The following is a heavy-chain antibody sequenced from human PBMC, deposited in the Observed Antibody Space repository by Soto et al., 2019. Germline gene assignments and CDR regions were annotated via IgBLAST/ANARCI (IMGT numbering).Heavy chain of an antibody. CDR1: GFTFSSYA. D-gene: IGHD3-10*01. CDR2: ISGSGGST. CDR3: ASASMVRGVISVSPNYYYYGMDV. Sequence: EVQLLESGGGLVQPGGSLRLSCAASGFTFSSYAMSWVRQAPGKGLEWVSAISGSGGSTYYADSVKGRFTISRDNSKNTLYLQMNSLRAEDTAVYYCASASMVRGVISVSPNYYYYGMDVWGQGTTVTVSS. V-gene: IGHV3-23*01. J-gene: IGHJ6*02.